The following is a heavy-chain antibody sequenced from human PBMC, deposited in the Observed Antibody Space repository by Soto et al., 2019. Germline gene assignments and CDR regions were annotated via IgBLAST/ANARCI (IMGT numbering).Heavy chain of an antibody. D-gene: IGHD3-22*01. CDR3: ARGAWITMIVVADGMDV. CDR1: GYTFTSYD. Sequence: ASAKVSCKASGYTFTSYDINCVLQATGQGREWMGWMNPNSGNTGYAQKFQGRVTMTRNTSISTAYMELSSLRSEDTAVYYCARGAWITMIVVADGMDVWGQGTTVTVSS. V-gene: IGHV1-8*01. CDR2: MNPNSGNT. J-gene: IGHJ6*02.